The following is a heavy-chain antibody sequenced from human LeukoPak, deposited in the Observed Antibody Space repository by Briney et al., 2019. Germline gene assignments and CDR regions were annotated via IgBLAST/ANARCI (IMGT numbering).Heavy chain of an antibody. Sequence: GGSLRLSCAASGFTFSGSAMHWVRQASGKGLEWVGRLRSKANSYATAYAASVKGRFTISRDDSKNTAYLQMDSLKTEDTAVYYCTTHPDNYCDNRPDYWGQGTLVTVSS. CDR3: TTHPDNYCDNRPDY. CDR2: LRSKANSYAT. D-gene: IGHD3-22*01. CDR1: GFTFSGSA. J-gene: IGHJ4*02. V-gene: IGHV3-73*01.